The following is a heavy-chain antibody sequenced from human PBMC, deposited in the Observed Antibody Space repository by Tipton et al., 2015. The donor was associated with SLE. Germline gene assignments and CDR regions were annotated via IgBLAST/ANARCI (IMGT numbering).Heavy chain of an antibody. CDR2: LSWNSGRI. CDR1: GFNFDDYA. D-gene: IGHD1-26*01. CDR3: VKDTGGVGDAGRAFDI. V-gene: IGHV3-9*01. Sequence: SLRLSCAASGFNFDDYAMHWVRQPPGKGLEWVSGLSWNSGRIDYADSMKGRFTISRDNAKKSLYLEMKSLRVEDTALYFCVKDTGGVGDAGRAFDIWGQGTMVTVSS. J-gene: IGHJ3*02.